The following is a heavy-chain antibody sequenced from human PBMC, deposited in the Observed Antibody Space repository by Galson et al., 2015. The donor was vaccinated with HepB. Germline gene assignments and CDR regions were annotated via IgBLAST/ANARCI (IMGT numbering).Heavy chain of an antibody. J-gene: IGHJ1*01. CDR1: GFSFSTYA. CDR3: VRDLSCGGGGCEYFQH. D-gene: IGHD2-15*01. Sequence: SLRLSCAASGFSFSTYAMSWVRQAPGKGLEWVLAVSGSGGSKFHADSVKGRFTVSRDNSRNTLYLQMNSLRVEDTAVYYCVRDLSCGGGGCEYFQHWGQGTLVTVSS. CDR2: VSGSGGSK. V-gene: IGHV3-23*01.